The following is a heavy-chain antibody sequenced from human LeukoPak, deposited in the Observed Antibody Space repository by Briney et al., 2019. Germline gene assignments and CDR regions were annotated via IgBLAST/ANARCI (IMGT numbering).Heavy chain of an antibody. V-gene: IGHV1-8*01. D-gene: IGHD6-19*01. CDR1: GYTFTSYD. CDR3: ARLPTYSSGSPI. Sequence: GASVKVSCKASGYTFTSYDINWVRQASGQGLEWMGWMTPNSGNTGYAQKFQGRVTMTRNTSISTGYMELSSLRSEDTAVYYRARLPTYSSGSPIWGQGTMVTVSS. J-gene: IGHJ3*02. CDR2: MTPNSGNT.